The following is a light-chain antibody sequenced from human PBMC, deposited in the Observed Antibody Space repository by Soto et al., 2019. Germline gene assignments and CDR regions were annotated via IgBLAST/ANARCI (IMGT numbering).Light chain of an antibody. J-gene: IGKJ1*01. V-gene: IGKV1-39*01. CDR2: RAS. Sequence: IQLTQSPSFLAASLGDRVTITCRASQTISTFLNWYQKRPGKAPRLLIYRASTLQSGVPSRFNGSGSATEFTLTIGSLQLEDFELYSCQQGFSYPWTFGQGTKVDIK. CDR3: QQGFSYPWT. CDR1: QTISTF.